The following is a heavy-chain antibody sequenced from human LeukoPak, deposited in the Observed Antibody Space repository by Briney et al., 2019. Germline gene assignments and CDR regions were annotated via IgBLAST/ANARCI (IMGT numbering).Heavy chain of an antibody. CDR2: ISYDGSNK. Sequence: GGSLRLSCAASGFIFSSYAMHWVRQAPGKGLEWVAVISYDGSNKYYADSVKGRFTISRDNSKNTLYLQMNSLRAEDTAVYYCARDQGDFWSGYAGKGYWGQGTLVTVSS. V-gene: IGHV3-30*04. D-gene: IGHD3-3*01. J-gene: IGHJ4*02. CDR1: GFIFSSYA. CDR3: ARDQGDFWSGYAGKGY.